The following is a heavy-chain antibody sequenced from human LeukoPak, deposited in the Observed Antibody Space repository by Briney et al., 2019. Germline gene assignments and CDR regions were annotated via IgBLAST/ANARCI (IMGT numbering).Heavy chain of an antibody. Sequence: PGGSLRLSCAASAFTFSTYAMSWVRQAPGKGLEWVSSISGSGAGTYYADSVKGRFTISRDNSKNTLYLQMNSLRAEDTAVYYCARCIPVAGSVVRGYFDYWGQGTLVTVSS. CDR3: ARCIPVAGSVVRGYFDY. V-gene: IGHV3-23*01. CDR2: ISGSGAGT. CDR1: AFTFSTYA. J-gene: IGHJ4*02. D-gene: IGHD6-19*01.